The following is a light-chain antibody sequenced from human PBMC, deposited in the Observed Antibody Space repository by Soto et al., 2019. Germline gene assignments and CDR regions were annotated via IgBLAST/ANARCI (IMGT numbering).Light chain of an antibody. V-gene: IGKV3-20*01. Sequence: EIVMTQSPATLSVSPGERATLSCRASQSVSSNLAWYQQKPGQAPRLLIYAASSRATGSPDRFSGGGSGTDFTLTISRLEPEEFAGYYCQQYGSSPITLGGGTKVDI. CDR2: AAS. CDR1: QSVSSN. CDR3: QQYGSSPIT. J-gene: IGKJ4*01.